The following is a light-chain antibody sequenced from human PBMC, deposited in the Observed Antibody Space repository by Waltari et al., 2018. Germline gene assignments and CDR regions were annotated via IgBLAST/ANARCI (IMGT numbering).Light chain of an antibody. Sequence: SSELTQDPAVSVALGQTVRITCQGDRIIRYYGSWYQQKPGQAPVLVLYGKNNRPSGIPNRFSGSSSGDTASLTITGAQAEDEAAYYCNSRDSSGLVVFGGGTKLTVL. CDR3: NSRDSSGLVV. V-gene: IGLV3-19*01. J-gene: IGLJ2*01. CDR1: RIIRYY. CDR2: GKN.